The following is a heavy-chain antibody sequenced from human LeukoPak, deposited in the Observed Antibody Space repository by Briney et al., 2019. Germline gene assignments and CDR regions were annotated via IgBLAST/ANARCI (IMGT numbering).Heavy chain of an antibody. CDR3: ARAPLSYDILTGEFDY. CDR1: GYTFTSYG. Sequence: VASVKVSCKASGYTFTSYGISWVRQAPGQGLEWMGWISAYNGNTNYAQKLQGRVTMTTDTSTSTAYMELRSLRSDDTAVYYCARAPLSYDILTGEFDYWGQGTLVTVSS. J-gene: IGHJ4*02. V-gene: IGHV1-18*01. D-gene: IGHD3-9*01. CDR2: ISAYNGNT.